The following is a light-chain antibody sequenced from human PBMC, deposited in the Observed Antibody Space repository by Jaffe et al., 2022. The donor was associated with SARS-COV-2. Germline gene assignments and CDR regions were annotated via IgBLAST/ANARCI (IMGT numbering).Light chain of an antibody. V-gene: IGKV3-11*01. J-gene: IGKJ3*01. CDR2: DAS. Sequence: EIVLTQSPATLSLSPGERATLSCRARQSVSSSLAWYQQKPGQAPRLLIYDASNRATGIPARFSGSGSGTDFTLTISSLEPEDFAVYYCQQRSNSFGPGTKVDIK. CDR1: QSVSSS. CDR3: QQRSNS.